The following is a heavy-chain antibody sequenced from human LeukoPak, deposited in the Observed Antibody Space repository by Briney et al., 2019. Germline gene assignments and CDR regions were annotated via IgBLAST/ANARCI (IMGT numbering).Heavy chain of an antibody. CDR1: GGSISTSNYY. CDR2: IFYSGST. Sequence: PSETLSLTCTVSGGSISTSNYYWGWIRQPPGKGLERIGNIFYSGSTYYGPSLKSRLTISLDTSKNQFSLKLSSVTAADTAVYYCARARGYDYYYWGQGTLVTVSS. D-gene: IGHD5-12*01. J-gene: IGHJ4*02. CDR3: ARARGYDYYY. V-gene: IGHV4-39*07.